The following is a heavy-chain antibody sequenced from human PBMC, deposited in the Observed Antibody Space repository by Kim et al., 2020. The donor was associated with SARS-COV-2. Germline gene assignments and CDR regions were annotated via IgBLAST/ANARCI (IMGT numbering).Heavy chain of an antibody. CDR3: AKEFRSTMTGRAYYYGLGV. J-gene: IGHJ6*02. CDR2: ISGSGGST. Sequence: GGSLRLSCAASGFTFSSYAMSWVRQAPGKGLEWVSAISGSGGSTYYADSVKGRFTFTRDNSKNTTYLQMNSLSAEDTAVYYCAKEFRSTMTGRAYYYGLGVWGQGTQVTVSS. CDR1: GFTFSSYA. V-gene: IGHV3-23*01. D-gene: IGHD3-9*01.